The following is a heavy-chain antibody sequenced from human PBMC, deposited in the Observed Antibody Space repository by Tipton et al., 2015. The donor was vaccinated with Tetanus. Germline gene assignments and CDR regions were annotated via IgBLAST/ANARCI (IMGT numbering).Heavy chain of an antibody. J-gene: IGHJ4*02. V-gene: IGHV3-23*01. D-gene: IGHD3-16*01. CDR1: GFDFGRYA. CDR2: ITISGATT. CDR3: VTDWGPSRTNYDY. Sequence: SLRLSCAASGFDFGRYAMSWVRQSPEKGLEWVSAITISGATTYYADSVKGRFTISRDMSDNTLFLQMNSLRADDTAVYYCVTDWGPSRTNYDYWGQGTLVTVSS.